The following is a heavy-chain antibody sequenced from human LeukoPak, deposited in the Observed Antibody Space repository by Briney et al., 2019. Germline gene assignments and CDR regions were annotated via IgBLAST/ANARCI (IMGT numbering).Heavy chain of an antibody. V-gene: IGHV3-74*01. CDR3: ARASNYSCDY. J-gene: IGHJ4*02. D-gene: IGHD1-7*01. CDR1: GFTFSSYW. Sequence: GGSLRLSCAASGFTFSSYWMHWVRQAPGKGLVWVSRINSDGSATTYADSVKGRFTISRDNAKNTLDLQMNSLRAEDTAVYYCARASNYSCDYWGQGTLVTVPS. CDR2: INSDGSAT.